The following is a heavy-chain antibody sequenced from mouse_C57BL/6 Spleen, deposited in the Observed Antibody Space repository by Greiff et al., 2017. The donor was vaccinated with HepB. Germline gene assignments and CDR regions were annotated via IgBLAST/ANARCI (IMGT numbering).Heavy chain of an antibody. Sequence: VQLQQSGAELVRPGASVKLSCTASGFNIKDDYMHWVKQRPEQGLEWIGWIDPENGDTEYASKFQGKATITADTSSNTAYLQLSSLTSEDTAVYYCTYYYGSAYWGQGTLVTVSA. J-gene: IGHJ3*01. CDR1: GFNIKDDY. V-gene: IGHV14-4*01. D-gene: IGHD1-1*01. CDR2: IDPENGDT. CDR3: TYYYGSAY.